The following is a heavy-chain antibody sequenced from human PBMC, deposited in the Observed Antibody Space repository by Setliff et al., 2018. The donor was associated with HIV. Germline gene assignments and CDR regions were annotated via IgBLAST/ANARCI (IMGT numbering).Heavy chain of an antibody. CDR1: GGPLTDHY. J-gene: IGHJ3*02. Sequence: SETLSLTCAVHGGPLTDHYWNWIRQPAGKGPEWIGHIYTNGYTNYNPSLKSRVTISVDTPKNQFSLHLNSVTAADTAVYYCARKEKGGAFDIWGLGTLVTVSS. CDR2: IYTNGYT. CDR3: ARKEKGGAFDI. V-gene: IGHV4-59*10.